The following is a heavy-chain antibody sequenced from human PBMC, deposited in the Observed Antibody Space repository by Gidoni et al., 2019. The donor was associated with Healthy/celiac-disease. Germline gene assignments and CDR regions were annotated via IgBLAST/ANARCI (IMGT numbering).Heavy chain of an antibody. CDR2: IYYSGST. Sequence: QLHLQESGPGLVKPSETLSLPCTVSGGSISSSSYYWGWIRQPPGKGLGWIGSIYYSGSTYYNPSLKSRVTISVDTSKNQFSLKLSSVTAADTAVYYCARDMVRGVIIYWGQGTLVTVSS. CDR1: GGSISSSSYY. J-gene: IGHJ4*02. CDR3: ARDMVRGVIIY. D-gene: IGHD3-10*01. V-gene: IGHV4-39*01.